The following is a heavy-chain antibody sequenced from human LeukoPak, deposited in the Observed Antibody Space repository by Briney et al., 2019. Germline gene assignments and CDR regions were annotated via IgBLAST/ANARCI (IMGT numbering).Heavy chain of an antibody. V-gene: IGHV3-23*01. Sequence: GGSLRLSCAASGVTFSSYAMSWVRQAPGKGLEWVSVISGGGGSTYYADSVKGRFTISRDNSKNTLYLQVNSLRAEDTAVYYCAKGGKWDVTPFDYWGQGTLVTVSS. D-gene: IGHD1-26*01. CDR1: GVTFSSYA. J-gene: IGHJ4*02. CDR2: ISGGGGST. CDR3: AKGGKWDVTPFDY.